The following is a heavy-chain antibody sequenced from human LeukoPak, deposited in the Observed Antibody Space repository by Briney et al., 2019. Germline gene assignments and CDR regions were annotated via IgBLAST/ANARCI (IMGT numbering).Heavy chain of an antibody. Sequence: SETLSLSCAVYGGSFSGYSWSWIRQPPGKGLEWIGEINHSGSTNYNPSLKSRVTISVDTSKNQFSLKLSSVTAADTAVYYCARRPLQQFDYWGQGTLVTVSS. D-gene: IGHD4-11*01. CDR3: ARRPLQQFDY. V-gene: IGHV4-34*01. CDR2: INHSGST. CDR1: GGSFSGYS. J-gene: IGHJ4*02.